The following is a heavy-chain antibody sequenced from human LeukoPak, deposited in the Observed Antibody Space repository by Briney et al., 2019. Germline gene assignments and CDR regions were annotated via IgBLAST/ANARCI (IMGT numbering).Heavy chain of an antibody. CDR2: IYYSGST. J-gene: IGHJ6*03. CDR1: GGSISSYY. Sequence: PSETLSLTCTVSGGSISSYYWSWIRQPPGKGLEWIGYIYYSGSTNYNPSLKSRVTISVDTSKNQFSLKLTSVTAADTAVYYCARERWGVVAASTYYYFYIDVWGKGTAVTVSS. D-gene: IGHD2-15*01. V-gene: IGHV4-59*12. CDR3: ARERWGVVAASTYYYFYIDV.